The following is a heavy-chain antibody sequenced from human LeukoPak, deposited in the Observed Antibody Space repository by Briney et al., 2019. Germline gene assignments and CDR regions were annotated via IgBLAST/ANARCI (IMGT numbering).Heavy chain of an antibody. Sequence: ASVKVSCKASGGTFSSYAISWVRQAPGQGLEWMGGIIPIFGTANYAQKFQGRVTITADKSTSTAYMELSSLRSEDTAVYYCARESAVSGSLDYWGQGTLVTVSS. CDR2: IIPIFGTA. CDR1: GGTFSSYA. J-gene: IGHJ4*02. V-gene: IGHV1-69*06. D-gene: IGHD3-22*01. CDR3: ARESAVSGSLDY.